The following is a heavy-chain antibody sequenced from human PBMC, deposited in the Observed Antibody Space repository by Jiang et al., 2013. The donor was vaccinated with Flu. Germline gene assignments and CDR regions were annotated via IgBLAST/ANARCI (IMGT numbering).Heavy chain of an antibody. CDR1: GFTFSSYA. V-gene: IGHV3-23*01. Sequence: VQLLESGGGLVQPGGSLRLSCAASGFTFSSYAMSWVRQAPGKGLEWVSAISGSGGSTYYADSVKGRFTISRDNSKNTLYLQMNSLRAEDTAVYYCAKDRYTVVVVTPVAVDYWGQGTLVTVSS. D-gene: IGHD2-15*01. J-gene: IGHJ4*02. CDR2: ISGSGGST. CDR3: AKDRYTVVVVTPVAVDY.